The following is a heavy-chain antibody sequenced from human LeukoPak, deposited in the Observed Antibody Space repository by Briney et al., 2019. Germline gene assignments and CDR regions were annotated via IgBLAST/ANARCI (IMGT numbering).Heavy chain of an antibody. D-gene: IGHD3-22*01. CDR2: IDYSGNT. J-gene: IGHJ4*02. Sequence: PSETLSLTCTVSGVSISTYYWTLIRQPPGKGLEWIGNIDYSGNTKYNPSLKSRVTISVDTSKNHFSLKLSSVTAADTAVYYCARWYYDSSGYRYFDYWGQGTLVIVSS. CDR1: GVSISTYY. V-gene: IGHV4-59*12. CDR3: ARWYYDSSGYRYFDY.